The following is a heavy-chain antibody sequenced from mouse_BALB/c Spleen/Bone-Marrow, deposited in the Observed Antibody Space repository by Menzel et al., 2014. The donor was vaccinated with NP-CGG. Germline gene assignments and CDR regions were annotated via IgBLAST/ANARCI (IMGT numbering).Heavy chain of an antibody. CDR2: INPYNGDT. D-gene: IGHD1-1*01. CDR3: TRVTTDWYFDV. V-gene: IGHV1-20*02. CDR1: GYSFTGYF. J-gene: IGHJ1*01. Sequence: VRLQQSGPELVKPGASVKISCKASGYSFTGYFMNWVMQSHGKSLEWIGRINPYNGDTFYNQKFKGKATLTVDKSSSTAHMELRSLASEDSAVYYCTRVTTDWYFDVWGAGTTVTVSS.